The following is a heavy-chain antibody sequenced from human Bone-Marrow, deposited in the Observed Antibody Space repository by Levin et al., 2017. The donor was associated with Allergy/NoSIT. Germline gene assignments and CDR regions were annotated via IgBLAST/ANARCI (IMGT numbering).Heavy chain of an antibody. Sequence: PSETLSLTCAVYGGSFTDYHWSWIRQAPGQGLEWIGEISHSGDADYIPSPRGRLTISIDTAKNQFSLKLRNLTAADTGVSSCTREGPVFDAWGQGTLVTVSS. J-gene: IGHJ5*02. CDR2: ISHSGDA. CDR1: GGSFTDYH. CDR3: TREGPVFDA. D-gene: IGHD1-26*01. V-gene: IGHV4-34*07.